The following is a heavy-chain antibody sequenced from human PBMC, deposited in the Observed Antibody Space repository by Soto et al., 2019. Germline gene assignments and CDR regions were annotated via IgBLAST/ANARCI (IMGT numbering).Heavy chain of an antibody. V-gene: IGHV1-3*01. CDR3: ARELDSSGWYHDAFDI. CDR2: INAGNGNT. CDR1: GYTFTSYA. J-gene: IGHJ3*02. Sequence: ASVKVSCKASGYTFTSYAMHWVRQAPGQRLEWMGWINAGNGNTKYSQKFQGRVTITRDTSASTAYMELSSLRSEDTAVYYCARELDSSGWYHDAFDIWGQGTMVTV. D-gene: IGHD6-19*01.